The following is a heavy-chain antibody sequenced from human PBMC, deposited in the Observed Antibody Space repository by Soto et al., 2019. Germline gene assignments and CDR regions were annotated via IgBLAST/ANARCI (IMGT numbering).Heavy chain of an antibody. Sequence: QVQVVQSGPEVKKPGASVMVSCKASGYTFTSYGISWVRQAPGQGLEWMGWISGDNGQTTYGQKFRGRVTITTDTSTNTAYMELRSLRSDDTGVYYCARDGMKHLSVEVLSAMDVWGQGTTVTVSS. CDR3: ARDGMKHLSVEVLSAMDV. CDR1: GYTFTSYG. D-gene: IGHD1-26*01. V-gene: IGHV1-18*01. CDR2: ISGDNGQT. J-gene: IGHJ6*02.